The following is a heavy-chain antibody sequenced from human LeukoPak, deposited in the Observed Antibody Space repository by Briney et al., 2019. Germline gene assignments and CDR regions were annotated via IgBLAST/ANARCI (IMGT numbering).Heavy chain of an antibody. J-gene: IGHJ4*02. CDR2: ISPNSGGS. CDR3: ARDSSRGYIYAFDY. D-gene: IGHD5-18*01. CDR1: GYTFTDYY. V-gene: IGHV1-2*02. Sequence: ASVKVSCKASGYTFTDYYIHWVRQAPGQGLEWMGWISPNSGGSNYAQKFQGRVTMTRDTSINTAYMELSRLRSDDAAVYFCARDSSRGYIYAFDYWGQGTLVSVSS.